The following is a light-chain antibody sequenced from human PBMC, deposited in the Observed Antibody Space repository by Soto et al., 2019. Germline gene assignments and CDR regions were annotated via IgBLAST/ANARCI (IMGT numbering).Light chain of an antibody. CDR3: RSVSSRGTVV. V-gene: IGLV2-14*01. CDR2: EVR. Sequence: QSALTQPPSVSGSPGQSITISCSGTSRDIGAYNLVSWYQQPPGHPPNLIIYEVRNRSSGVSCLFSGSKSGNTASVTISSRLPEDDADYFGRSVSSRGTVVFGGGTKLTVL. CDR1: SRDIGAYNL. J-gene: IGLJ2*01.